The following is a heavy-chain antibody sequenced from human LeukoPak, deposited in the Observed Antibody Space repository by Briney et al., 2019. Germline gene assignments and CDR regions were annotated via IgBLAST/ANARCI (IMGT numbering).Heavy chain of an antibody. CDR1: GFTFSSYG. J-gene: IGHJ4*02. CDR3: AKDLDSSGPDFDY. CDR2: ISYDGSNK. Sequence: PGGSLRLSCAAPGFTFSSYGMHWVRQAPGKGLEWVAVISYDGSNKYYADSVKGRFTISGDNSKNTLCLQMNSLRAEDTAVYYCAKDLDSSGPDFDYWGQGTLVTVSS. V-gene: IGHV3-30*18. D-gene: IGHD3-22*01.